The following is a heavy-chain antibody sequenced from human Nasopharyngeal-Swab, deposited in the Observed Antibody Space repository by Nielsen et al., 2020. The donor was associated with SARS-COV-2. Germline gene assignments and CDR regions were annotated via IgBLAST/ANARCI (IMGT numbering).Heavy chain of an antibody. Sequence: GASLEISCAASGFTFSSYAMSWVRQAPGKGLEWVSAISGSGGSTYYADSVKGRFTISRDNSKNTLYLQMNSLRAEDTAVYYCAKCPYCSSTSCYTCYYYGMDVWGQGTTVTVSS. CDR1: GFTFSSYA. V-gene: IGHV3-23*01. CDR2: ISGSGGST. D-gene: IGHD2-2*02. J-gene: IGHJ6*02. CDR3: AKCPYCSSTSCYTCYYYGMDV.